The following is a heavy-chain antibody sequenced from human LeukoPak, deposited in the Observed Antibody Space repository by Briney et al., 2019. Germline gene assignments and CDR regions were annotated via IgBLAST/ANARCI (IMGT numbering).Heavy chain of an antibody. Sequence: ASVKVSCKASGYTFTGYYMHWVRQAPGQGLEWMGWINPNSGGTNYAQKFQGRVTMTRDTSISTAYMELSRLRSDDTAGYYCARGTGYSSPFDYWGQGTLVTVSS. V-gene: IGHV1-2*02. CDR2: INPNSGGT. CDR3: ARGTGYSSPFDY. D-gene: IGHD6-13*01. CDR1: GYTFTGYY. J-gene: IGHJ4*02.